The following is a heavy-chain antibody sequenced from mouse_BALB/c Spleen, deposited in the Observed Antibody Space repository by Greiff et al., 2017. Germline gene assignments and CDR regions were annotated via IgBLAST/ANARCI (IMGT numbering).Heavy chain of an antibody. CDR3: ARAIYYGNYAWFAY. D-gene: IGHD2-1*01. V-gene: IGHV2-9*02. CDR2: IWAGGST. J-gene: IGHJ3*01. CDR1: GFSLTSYG. Sequence: QVQLQQSGPGLVAPSQSLSITCTVSGFSLTSYGVHWVRQPPGKGLEWLGVIWAGGSTNYNSALMSRLSISKDNSKSQVFLKMNSLQTDDTAMYYCARAIYYGNYAWFAYWGQGTLVTVSA.